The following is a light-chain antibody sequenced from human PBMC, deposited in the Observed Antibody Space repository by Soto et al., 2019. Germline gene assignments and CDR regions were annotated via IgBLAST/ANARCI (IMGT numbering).Light chain of an antibody. CDR2: EVS. J-gene: IGLJ3*02. CDR1: SSDVGGYNY. Sequence: QSALTQPASVSGSPGQSITISCTGTSSDVGGYNYVSWYQQHPGKAPKLMIYEVSNRPSGVSNRFSGSKSGNTASLTISGLQAEDEADYYCTSYTRSSIRVFGGGTKLTVL. CDR3: TSYTRSSIRV. V-gene: IGLV2-14*01.